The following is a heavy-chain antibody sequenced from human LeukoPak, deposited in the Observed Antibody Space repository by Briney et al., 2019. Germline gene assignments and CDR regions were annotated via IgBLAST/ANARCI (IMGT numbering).Heavy chain of an antibody. J-gene: IGHJ4*02. CDR1: GYTFTGYY. Sequence: ASVTVSCKASGYTFTGYYMHWVRQAPGQGLEWMGWINPNSGGTNYAQKFQGGVTMTRDTSISTAYMELSRLRSDDTAVYYCARRPTGEASFDYWGQGTLVTVSS. CDR2: INPNSGGT. CDR3: ARRPTGEASFDY. V-gene: IGHV1-2*02. D-gene: IGHD7-27*01.